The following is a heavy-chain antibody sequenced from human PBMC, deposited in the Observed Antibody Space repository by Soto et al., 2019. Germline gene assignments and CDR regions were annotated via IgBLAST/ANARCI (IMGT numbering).Heavy chain of an antibody. CDR1: GGSISSSSYY. Sequence: SGTLSLTFTVSGGSISSSSYYWGWIRQPPGKGLEWIGSIYYSGSTYYNPSLKSRVTISVDTSKNQFSLKLSSVTAADTAVYHCARHPGMSSGYYYQSDYWGQGTLVTVSS. V-gene: IGHV4-39*01. J-gene: IGHJ4*02. D-gene: IGHD3-22*01. CDR3: ARHPGMSSGYYYQSDY. CDR2: IYYSGST.